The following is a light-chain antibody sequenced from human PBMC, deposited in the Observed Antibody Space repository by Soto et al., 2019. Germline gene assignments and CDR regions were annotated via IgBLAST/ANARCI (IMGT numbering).Light chain of an antibody. V-gene: IGKV2-28*01. J-gene: IGKJ3*01. Sequence: DIVMTQSPVSLAVTPGEPASISCTSSQSLLYIDGYNYLDWYLQKPGQPPQLLIYSASNRASGVPDRFSGSESGTDFTLKISRVEAEDVGVYFCMQARQTPFTFGPGTKVDIK. CDR1: QSLLYIDGYNY. CDR2: SAS. CDR3: MQARQTPFT.